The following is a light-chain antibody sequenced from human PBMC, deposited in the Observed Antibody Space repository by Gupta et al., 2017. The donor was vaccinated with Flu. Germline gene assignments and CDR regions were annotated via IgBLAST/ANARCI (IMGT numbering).Light chain of an antibody. CDR3: QQDGSSPSFS. CDR1: QTVAGSF. J-gene: IGKJ2*01. V-gene: IGKV3-20*01. CDR2: GAS. Sequence: EVVLTQSPGSLSLSPGERATLSCRARQTVAGSFLAWYQQQPGQAPRLLIYGASTRDAGIPDRFCGSVFGKDFTLTISRREPEDFAVYNCQQDGSSPSFSFGQGTKME.